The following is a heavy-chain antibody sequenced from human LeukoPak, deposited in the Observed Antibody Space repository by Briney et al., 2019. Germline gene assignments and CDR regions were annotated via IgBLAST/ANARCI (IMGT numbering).Heavy chain of an antibody. Sequence: PGGSLRLSCVASGFTFSYYGMNWVCQAPGKGLEWVSSIRSAGGTVYYADSMKGRFTISRDNSKNTLYLQMNSLRGEDTAVYYCARRPSSSSPTYFDYWGQGTLVTVSS. J-gene: IGHJ4*02. CDR3: ARRPSSSSPTYFDY. D-gene: IGHD6-6*01. CDR1: GFTFSYYG. CDR2: IRSAGGTV. V-gene: IGHV3-48*03.